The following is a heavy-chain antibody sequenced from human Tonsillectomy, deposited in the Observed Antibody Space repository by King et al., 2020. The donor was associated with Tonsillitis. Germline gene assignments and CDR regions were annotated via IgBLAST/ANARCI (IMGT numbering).Heavy chain of an antibody. CDR1: GGSFSGYY. CDR2: INHGGIT. Sequence: VQLQQWGAGLLKPSETLSLTCAVYGGSFSGYYWSWIRQPPGKGLEWIGEINHGGITNYNPSLKSRVTISVDTSKSQFSLKLNSVTAADTAVYYCARAFSVTRLDWGRGTLVTVSS. V-gene: IGHV4-34*01. J-gene: IGHJ4*02. D-gene: IGHD4-17*01. CDR3: ARAFSVTRLD.